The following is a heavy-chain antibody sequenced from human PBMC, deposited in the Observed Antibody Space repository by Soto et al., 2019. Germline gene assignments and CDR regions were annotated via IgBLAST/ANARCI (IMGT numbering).Heavy chain of an antibody. CDR1: VGSVSSGSYY. CDR2: IYYSGST. J-gene: IGHJ3*02. Sequence: SYTLSLTCTVSVGSVSSGSYYWGWIRQPPGKGLEWIGYIYYSGSTNYNPSLKSRVTISVDTSKNQFSLKLSSVTAADTAVYYCARGVRIAAAAAFDIWGQGTMVTVSS. CDR3: ARGVRIAAAAAFDI. D-gene: IGHD6-13*01. V-gene: IGHV4-61*01.